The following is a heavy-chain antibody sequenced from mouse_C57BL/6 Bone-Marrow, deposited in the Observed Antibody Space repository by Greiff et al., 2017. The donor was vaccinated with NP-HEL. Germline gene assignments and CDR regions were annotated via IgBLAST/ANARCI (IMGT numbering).Heavy chain of an antibody. Sequence: VQLVESGAELAKPGASVKLSCKASGYTFTSYWMHWVKQRPGQGLEWIGYINPSSGYTKYNQKFKDKATLTADKSSSTAYMQLSSLTYEDSAVYYCARGLYGKGTWFAYWGQGTLVTVSA. CDR1: GYTFTSYW. V-gene: IGHV1-7*01. D-gene: IGHD2-1*01. CDR3: ARGLYGKGTWFAY. CDR2: INPSSGYT. J-gene: IGHJ3*01.